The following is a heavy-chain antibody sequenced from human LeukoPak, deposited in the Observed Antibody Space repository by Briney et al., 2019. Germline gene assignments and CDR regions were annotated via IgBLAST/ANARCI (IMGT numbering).Heavy chain of an antibody. J-gene: IGHJ6*03. V-gene: IGHV1-69*05. D-gene: IGHD3-22*01. CDR1: GGTFISYA. CDR3: ARPSSGYYFDYYYYMDV. CDR2: IIPILGTA. Sequence: SVKVSCKASGGTFISYAISWVRQAPGQGLEWMGGIIPILGTANYAQKFQGRVTITTDESTSTAYMELSSLRSEDTAVYYCARPSSGYYFDYYYYMDVWGKGTTVTVSS.